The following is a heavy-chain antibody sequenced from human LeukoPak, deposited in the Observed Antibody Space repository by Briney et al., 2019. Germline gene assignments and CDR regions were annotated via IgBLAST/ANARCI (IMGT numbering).Heavy chain of an antibody. CDR2: IYYSGST. CDR1: GGSMSSYY. V-gene: IGHV4-59*01. J-gene: IGHJ4*02. CDR3: ARGAAARLFFYY. Sequence: SETLSLTCTVSGGSMSSYYWSWIRQPPGKGLEWIGYIYYSGSTNYNPSFKSRVTISVDTSKNQFSLKLSSVTAADTAVYYCARGAAARLFFYYWGQGTLVTVSS. D-gene: IGHD6-6*01.